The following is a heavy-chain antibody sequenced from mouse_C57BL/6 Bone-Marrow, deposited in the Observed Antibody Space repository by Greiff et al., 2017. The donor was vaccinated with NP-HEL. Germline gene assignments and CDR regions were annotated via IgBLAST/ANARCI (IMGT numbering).Heavy chain of an antibody. V-gene: IGHV1-78*01. Sequence: VQLVESDAELVKPGASVKISCKVSGYTFTDHTIHWMKQRPEQGLEWIGYIYPRDGRTKYNEKFKGKATLTADKSSSTAYMQLNSLTSEDSAVYFCARNLLLRHPHWYFDVWGTGTTVTVSS. D-gene: IGHD1-1*01. J-gene: IGHJ1*03. CDR3: ARNLLLRHPHWYFDV. CDR1: GYTFTDHT. CDR2: IYPRDGRT.